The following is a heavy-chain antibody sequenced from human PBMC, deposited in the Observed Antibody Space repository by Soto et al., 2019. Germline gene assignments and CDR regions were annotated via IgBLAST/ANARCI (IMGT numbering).Heavy chain of an antibody. D-gene: IGHD3-9*01. J-gene: IGHJ5*02. CDR2: IYYSGST. CDR1: GGSISSGNYG. CDR3: ARVISSGYDILTGSLSSWFDP. V-gene: IGHV4-61*01. Sequence: SETLSLTCTVSGGSISSGNYGWAWIRQPPGKGLEWIGYIYYSGSTNYNPSLKSRVTISVDTSKNQFSLKLSSVTAADTAVYYCARVISSGYDILTGSLSSWFDPWGQGTLVTVSS.